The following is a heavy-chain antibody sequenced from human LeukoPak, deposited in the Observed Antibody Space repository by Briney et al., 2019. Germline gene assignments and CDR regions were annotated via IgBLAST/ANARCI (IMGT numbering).Heavy chain of an antibody. CDR3: ARDSPSGGSHDY. V-gene: IGHV3-30*03. CDR2: ISYDGSNK. J-gene: IGHJ4*02. Sequence: GGSLRLSCAASGFTFSSYGMHWVRQAPGKGLEWVAVISYDGSNKYYADSVKGRFTISRDNSKNTLYLQMNSLRAEDTAVYYCARDSPSGGSHDYWGQGTLVTVSS. D-gene: IGHD2-15*01. CDR1: GFTFSSYG.